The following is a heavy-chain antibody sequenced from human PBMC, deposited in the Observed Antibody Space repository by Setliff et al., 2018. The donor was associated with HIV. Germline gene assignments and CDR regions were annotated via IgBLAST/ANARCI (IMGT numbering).Heavy chain of an antibody. Sequence: SVKVSCKASGYTFTGYYMHWVRQAPGQGLEWMGWIIPILGVPRYAQKFQGRVTITADKSTSTSYMHLSSLRAEDTAVYFCARGGDYDSSGYYVTWGQGSLVTVSS. D-gene: IGHD3-22*01. V-gene: IGHV1-69*10. CDR2: IIPILGVP. J-gene: IGHJ4*02. CDR1: GYTFTGYY. CDR3: ARGGDYDSSGYYVT.